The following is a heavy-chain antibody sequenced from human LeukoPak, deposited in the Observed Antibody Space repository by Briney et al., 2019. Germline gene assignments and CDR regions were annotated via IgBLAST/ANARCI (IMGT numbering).Heavy chain of an antibody. CDR2: IYYSGST. CDR1: GGSISAYY. Sequence: SETLSLTCTASGGSISAYYWSWVRQLPGKGLECIGYIYYSGSTNYNPSLKSRVTISVDTSRNQVSLKLSSLTAADTAVYYCARGRLGSNWGDYMDVWGKGTTAPVCS. V-gene: IGHV4-59*01. D-gene: IGHD3-16*01. CDR3: ARGRLGSNWGDYMDV. J-gene: IGHJ6*03.